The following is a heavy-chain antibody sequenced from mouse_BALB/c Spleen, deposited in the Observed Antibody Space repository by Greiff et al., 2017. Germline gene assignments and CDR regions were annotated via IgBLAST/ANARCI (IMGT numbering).Heavy chain of an antibody. CDR2: INPSSGYT. CDR3: ARSLITTVPRYFDY. CDR1: GYTFTSYT. Sequence: QVQLKESGAELARPGASVKMSCKASGYTFTSYTMHWVKQRPGQGLEWIGYINPSSGYTNYNQKFKDKATLTADKSSSTAYMQLSSLTSEDSAVYYCARSLITTVPRYFDYWGQGTTLTVSS. V-gene: IGHV1-4*01. D-gene: IGHD1-1*01. J-gene: IGHJ2*01.